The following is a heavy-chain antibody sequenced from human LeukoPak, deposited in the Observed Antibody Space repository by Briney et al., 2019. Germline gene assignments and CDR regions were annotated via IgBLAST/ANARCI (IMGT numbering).Heavy chain of an antibody. CDR2: ISGSGGST. CDR1: AFSFSSNA. CDR3: AKDREGYKSGDFDY. V-gene: IGHV3-23*01. D-gene: IGHD5-24*01. J-gene: IGHJ4*02. Sequence: GGSLRLSCAASAFSFSSNAMSWVRQAPGEGLEWVSAISGSGGSTYHADSVQGRFTISRDNSKNTLYLQMNSLRAEDTAVYYCAKDREGYKSGDFDYWGQGTLVTVSS.